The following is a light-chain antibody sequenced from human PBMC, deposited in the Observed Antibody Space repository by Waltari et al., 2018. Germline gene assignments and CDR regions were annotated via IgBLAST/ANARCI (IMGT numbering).Light chain of an antibody. CDR1: RSVSNNY. CDR2: LAS. V-gene: IGKV3-20*01. Sequence: EIVLTQSPGTLSLSPGERATLSCRASRSVSNNYLAWYQQKPGQAPRLLIYLASSRATGIPGRFSGSGSGTDFTLTGSRLEPEDFAVYYCQQYGTSPPGTFGQGTKVEMK. CDR3: QQYGTSPPGT. J-gene: IGKJ1*01.